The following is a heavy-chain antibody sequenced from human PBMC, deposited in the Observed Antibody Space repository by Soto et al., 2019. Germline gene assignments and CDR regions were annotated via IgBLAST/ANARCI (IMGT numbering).Heavy chain of an antibody. Sequence: QVQLVESGGGVVQPGRSLRLSCAASGFTFSSYAMHWVRQAPGKGLEWVAVISYDGSNKYYADSVKGRFTISRDNSKNTLYLQMNSLRAEDTAVYYCAGGAGVAYFDYWGQGTLVTVSS. CDR3: AGGAGVAYFDY. J-gene: IGHJ4*02. CDR2: ISYDGSNK. D-gene: IGHD5-12*01. V-gene: IGHV3-30-3*01. CDR1: GFTFSSYA.